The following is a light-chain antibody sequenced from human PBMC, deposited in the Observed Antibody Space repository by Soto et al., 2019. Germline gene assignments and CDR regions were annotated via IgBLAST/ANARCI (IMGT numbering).Light chain of an antibody. CDR3: HVWDSSSDHVV. CDR1: NIGGKT. J-gene: IGLJ3*02. Sequence: SYELTQPPSVSVAPGKTASITCGGNNIGGKTVHWFQQKPGQAPVVVLYYDTHRPSGIPDRFSGSNSGNTATLTITRVEAGDEADYYCHVWDSSSDHVVFGGGTQLTVL. CDR2: YDT. V-gene: IGLV3-21*04.